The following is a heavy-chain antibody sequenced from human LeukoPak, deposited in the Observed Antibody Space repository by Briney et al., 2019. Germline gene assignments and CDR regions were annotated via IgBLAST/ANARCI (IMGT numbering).Heavy chain of an antibody. CDR1: GFTFANNA. V-gene: IGHV3-23*01. J-gene: IGHJ4*02. CDR3: AKDQKSIAATGYDY. CDR2: ISGSGGST. D-gene: IGHD6-13*01. Sequence: QPGGSLRLSCAASGFTFANNAMSWVRHGPGKGLEWVSTISGSGGSTYYADSVKGRFTISRDNSKNTLFLQMNSLRADDTAVYFCAKDQKSIAATGYDYWGQGTLVTVSS.